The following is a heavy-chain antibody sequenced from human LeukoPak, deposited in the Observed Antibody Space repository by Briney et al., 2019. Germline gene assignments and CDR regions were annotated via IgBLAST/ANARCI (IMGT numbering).Heavy chain of an antibody. D-gene: IGHD3-16*01. Sequence: GASVKVSCKAFGYTFTDFGISWLRQAPGQGLEWMGWISAYNGNTDYLQKFQGRVTMTTDTSTSTAYMELRSLRSDDTAVFYCARDLGETPRAIFFDYWGQGTLVTVSS. V-gene: IGHV1-18*01. CDR3: ARDLGETPRAIFFDY. J-gene: IGHJ4*02. CDR2: ISAYNGNT. CDR1: GYTFTDFG.